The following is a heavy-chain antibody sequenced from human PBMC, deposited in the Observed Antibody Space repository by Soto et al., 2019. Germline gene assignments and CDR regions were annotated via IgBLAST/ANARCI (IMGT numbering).Heavy chain of an antibody. V-gene: IGHV3-33*01. D-gene: IGHD5-12*01. CDR2: IWYYGSNK. CDR3: ASHVDADY. Sequence: QVQLVESGGGVVQPGRSLRLSCAASGFVFSSYGMHWVRQAPGKGLEWVAVIWYYGSNKYYADSVKGRFTISRDNSKNTLYLQMNSLRAEDTAVYYCASHVDADYWGQGTLVTVSS. J-gene: IGHJ4*02. CDR1: GFVFSSYG.